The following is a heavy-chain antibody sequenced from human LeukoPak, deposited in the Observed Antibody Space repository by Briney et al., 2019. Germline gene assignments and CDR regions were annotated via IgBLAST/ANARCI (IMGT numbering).Heavy chain of an antibody. CDR1: GGSFSGYY. Sequence: PSETLSLTCAVYGGSFSGYYWTWIRQPPGKGLEWIGEINHRGYTNYNPSLKSRVTISVDTSKNQFSLKLSSVTAADTAVYYCARMSKEYCSGGSCYSTFYYYYYGMDVWGQGTTVTVSS. CDR3: ARMSKEYCSGGSCYSTFYYYYYGMDV. CDR2: INHRGYT. V-gene: IGHV4-34*01. J-gene: IGHJ6*02. D-gene: IGHD2-15*01.